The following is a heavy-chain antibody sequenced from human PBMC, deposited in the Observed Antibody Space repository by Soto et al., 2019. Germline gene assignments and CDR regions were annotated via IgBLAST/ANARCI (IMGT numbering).Heavy chain of an antibody. D-gene: IGHD6-6*01. CDR3: APHSMAARRFDY. J-gene: IGHJ4*02. Sequence: PVGSLRLSGAASGFTFSSYAMSWVRQAPGKGLEWVSAISGSGGSTYYADSVKGRFTISRDNSKNTLYLQMNSLRAEDTAVYYCAPHSMAARRFDYWGQGTLVTVSS. V-gene: IGHV3-23*01. CDR2: ISGSGGST. CDR1: GFTFSSYA.